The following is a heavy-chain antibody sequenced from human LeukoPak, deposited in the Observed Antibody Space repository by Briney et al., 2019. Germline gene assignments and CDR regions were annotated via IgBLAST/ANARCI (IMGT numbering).Heavy chain of an antibody. CDR3: ARSHTRKGFCGGGRCYPAVWWFDP. V-gene: IGHV1-8*01. CDR2: IDPKNGNR. J-gene: IGHJ5*02. CDR1: GYTFINND. D-gene: IGHD2-15*01. Sequence: ASVKVSCKASGYTFINNDIKWVRQVPGQGLEWMAWIDPKNGNRGYAQNFQGRVTMTTDTSISTAYMELSSLRSEDTAVYYCARSHTRKGFCGGGRCYPAVWWFDPWGQGTLVTVSS.